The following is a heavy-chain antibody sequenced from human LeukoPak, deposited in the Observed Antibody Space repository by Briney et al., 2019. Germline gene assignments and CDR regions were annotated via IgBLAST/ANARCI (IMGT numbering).Heavy chain of an antibody. CDR3: ARRSGYYWDAFDV. D-gene: IGHD3-22*01. CDR2: IKQDESEK. J-gene: IGHJ3*01. CDR1: GFNFNSYW. Sequence: GGSLRLSCAVSGFNFNSYWMNWVRQAPGKGLEWVANIKQDESEKDYVDSVKGRFTISRDNANNLLHLQMNNLRADDTAVYYCARRSGYYWDAFDVWGQGTMVTVSS. V-gene: IGHV3-7*01.